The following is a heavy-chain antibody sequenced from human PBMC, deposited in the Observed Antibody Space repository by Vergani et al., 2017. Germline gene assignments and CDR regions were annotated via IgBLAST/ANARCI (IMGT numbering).Heavy chain of an antibody. Sequence: QVQLVQSGAEVKKPGSSVKVSCKASGVTFSSYAISWVRQAPGQGLEWMGGIIPIFGTANYAQKSQGRVTITADESTSTAYMELSSLRSEDTAVYYCARQKDYGLGNHWFDPWGQGTLVTVSS. CDR1: GVTFSSYA. V-gene: IGHV1-69*01. D-gene: IGHD3-10*01. CDR3: ARQKDYGLGNHWFDP. J-gene: IGHJ5*02. CDR2: IIPIFGTA.